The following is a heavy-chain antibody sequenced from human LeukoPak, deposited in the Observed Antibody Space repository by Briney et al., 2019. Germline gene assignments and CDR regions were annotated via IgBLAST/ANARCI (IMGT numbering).Heavy chain of an antibody. J-gene: IGHJ4*02. CDR1: GGSISSRSYY. Sequence: SETLSLTCTVSGGSISSRSYYWGWIRQPPGKRLEWIANIYYSGDTYYNPSLKSRVTISVDTSRNQFSLKLSSVTAADTAVYYCARDRSRWDLLPFDYWGQGTLVTVSS. CDR2: IYYSGDT. CDR3: ARDRSRWDLLPFDY. V-gene: IGHV4-39*07. D-gene: IGHD1-26*01.